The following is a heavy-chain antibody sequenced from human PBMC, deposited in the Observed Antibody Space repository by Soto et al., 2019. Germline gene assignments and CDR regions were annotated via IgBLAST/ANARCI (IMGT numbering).Heavy chain of an antibody. CDR1: GFSFSDYY. D-gene: IGHD3-3*01. CDR3: VRDRTVRFQSYYYGMDV. CDR2: ISSSSTYT. J-gene: IGHJ6*02. Sequence: PGGSLRLSCAASGFSFSDYYMSWIRQAPGKGPEWVSYISSSSTYTNYADSVKGRFTISRDNAKNSLYLQMNSLRAEDTAVYYCVRDRTVRFQSYYYGMDVWGQGTTVTVSS. V-gene: IGHV3-11*06.